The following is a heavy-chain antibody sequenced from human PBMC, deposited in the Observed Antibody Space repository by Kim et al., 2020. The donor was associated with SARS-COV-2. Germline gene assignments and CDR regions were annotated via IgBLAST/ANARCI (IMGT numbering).Heavy chain of an antibody. V-gene: IGHV3-21*01. Sequence: GGSLRLSCAASGFTFSSYSMNWVRQAPGKGLEWVSSISSSSSYIYYADSVKGRFIISRDNAKNSLYLQMNSLRAEDTAVYYCASPALLWFGEGIFDYWGQGTLVTVSS. J-gene: IGHJ4*02. CDR1: GFTFSSYS. D-gene: IGHD3-10*01. CDR3: ASPALLWFGEGIFDY. CDR2: ISSSSSYI.